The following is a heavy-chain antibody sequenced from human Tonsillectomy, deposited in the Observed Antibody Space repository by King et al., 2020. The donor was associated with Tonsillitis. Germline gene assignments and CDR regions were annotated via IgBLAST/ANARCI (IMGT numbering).Heavy chain of an antibody. CDR1: GGSITSYY. J-gene: IGHJ4*02. CDR2: IYYTGDT. V-gene: IGHV4-59*01. Sequence: VQLQESGPGLVKPSETLSVSCTVSGGSITSYYWTWIRQPPGKGLEWIGYIYYTGDTNYNSSLKSRATMSLDTSKNQFSLKLSSVTAADTAVYYCARGISSGSYYAYWGQGTLVTVSS. CDR3: ARGISSGSYYAY. D-gene: IGHD1-26*01.